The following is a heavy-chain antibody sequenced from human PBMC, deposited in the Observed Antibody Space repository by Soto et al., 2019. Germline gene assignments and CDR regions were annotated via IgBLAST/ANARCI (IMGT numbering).Heavy chain of an antibody. D-gene: IGHD5-12*01. CDR1: GFTFSSYW. CDR2: IWYDGSNK. CDR3: ARDRGYSGYDSPRFYYGMDV. Sequence: PGGSLRLSCAASGFTFSSYWMSWVRQAPGKGLEWVAVIWYDGSNKWYADSVKGRFTISRDNSKNTLYLQMNSLRAEDTAVYSCARDRGYSGYDSPRFYYGMDVWGQGTTVTVSS. V-gene: IGHV3-33*08. J-gene: IGHJ6*02.